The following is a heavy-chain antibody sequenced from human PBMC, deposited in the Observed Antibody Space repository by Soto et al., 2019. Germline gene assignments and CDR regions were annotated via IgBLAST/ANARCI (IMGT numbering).Heavy chain of an antibody. CDR3: AREPHYYYYYYYLDA. Sequence: PSETLSLTCAVYGGSFSGYYWSWIRQPPGKGLEWIGEINHSGSTNYNPSLKSRVTISVDTSKNQFSLKLSSVTAADTAVYYCAREPHYYYYYYYLDAGGKGTTATVAS. CDR1: GGSFSGYY. V-gene: IGHV4-34*01. J-gene: IGHJ6*03. CDR2: INHSGST.